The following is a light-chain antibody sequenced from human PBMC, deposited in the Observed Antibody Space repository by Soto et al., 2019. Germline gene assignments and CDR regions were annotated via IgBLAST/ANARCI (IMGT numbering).Light chain of an antibody. CDR3: CSYADNSVV. CDR2: SVS. CDR1: SSDVGDYNY. J-gene: IGLJ2*01. V-gene: IGLV2-11*01. Sequence: QSVLTQPRSVSGSPGQSVTISCTGTSSDVGDYNYVTWYQQHPGKAPKVIIYSVSKRPSGVPDRFSGSKSGNTASLTISGLQAEDEADYYCCSYADNSVVFDGGTKVTVL.